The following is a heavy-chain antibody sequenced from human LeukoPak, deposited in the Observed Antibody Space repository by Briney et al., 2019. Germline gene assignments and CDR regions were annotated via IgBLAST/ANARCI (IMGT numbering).Heavy chain of an antibody. Sequence: SETLSLTCTVSGGSISSSSYYWGWIRQPPGRGLEWIGSIYYSGSTYYNPSLKSRVTISVDTSKNQFSLKLSSVTAADTAVYYCARRRGDFWSDYYAFDYWGQGTLVTISS. CDR3: ARRRGDFWSDYYAFDY. J-gene: IGHJ4*02. D-gene: IGHD3-3*01. V-gene: IGHV4-39*01. CDR2: IYYSGST. CDR1: GGSISSSSYY.